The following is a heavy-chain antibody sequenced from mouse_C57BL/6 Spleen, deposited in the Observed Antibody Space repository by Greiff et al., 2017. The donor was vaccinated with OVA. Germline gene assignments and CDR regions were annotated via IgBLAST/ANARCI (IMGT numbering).Heavy chain of an antibody. Sequence: VQLKESGPELVKPGASVKIPCKASGYTFTDYNMDWVKQSHGKSLEWIGDINPNNGGTIYNQKFKGKATLTVDKSSSTAYMELRSLTSEDTAVYYCARRGEIYYDYDDAMDYWGQGTSVTVSS. CDR2: INPNNGGT. D-gene: IGHD2-4*01. CDR3: ARRGEIYYDYDDAMDY. CDR1: GYTFTDYN. J-gene: IGHJ4*01. V-gene: IGHV1-18*01.